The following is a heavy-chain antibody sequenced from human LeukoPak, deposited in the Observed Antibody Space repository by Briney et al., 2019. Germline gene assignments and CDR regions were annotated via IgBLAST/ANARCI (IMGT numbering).Heavy chain of an antibody. J-gene: IGHJ4*02. CDR3: AKDRGGSYYPLYYFDY. Sequence: GGSLRLSCAASGFTFSSYSMNWVRQAPGKGLEWVAVISYDGSNKYYADSVKGRFTISRDNSKNTLYLQMNSLRAEDTAVYYCAKDRGGSYYPLYYFDYWGQGTLVTVSS. D-gene: IGHD1-26*01. CDR2: ISYDGSNK. V-gene: IGHV3-30*18. CDR1: GFTFSSYS.